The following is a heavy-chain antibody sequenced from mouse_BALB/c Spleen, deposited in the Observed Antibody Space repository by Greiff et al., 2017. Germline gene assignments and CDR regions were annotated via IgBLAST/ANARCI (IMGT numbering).Heavy chain of an antibody. CDR2: IWGDGST. CDR3: ARRYGNYAHWYFDV. D-gene: IGHD2-10*02. J-gene: IGHJ1*01. V-gene: IGHV2-6-7*01. CDR1: GFSLTGYG. Sequence: VQGVESGPGLVAPSQSLSITCTVSGFSLTGYGVNWVRQPPGKGLEWLGMIWGDGSTDYNSALKSRLSISKDNSKSQVFLKMNSLQTDDTARYYCARRYGNYAHWYFDVWGAGTTVTVSS.